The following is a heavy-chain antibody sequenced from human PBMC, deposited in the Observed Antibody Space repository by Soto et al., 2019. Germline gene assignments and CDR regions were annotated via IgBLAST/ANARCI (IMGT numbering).Heavy chain of an antibody. V-gene: IGHV3-30-3*01. Sequence: QVQLVQSGGGLVQPGRSLRLSCAASRFSFSTYAMHWVRQAPGKGLEWVTTISNDGSNKFYADSVKGRFTISRDNSQNTLYLQMNSLRTEDTGVYYCARDSACGYIARCNYRGRFDPWGQGTLVTVSS. CDR2: ISNDGSNK. D-gene: IGHD3-22*01. CDR3: ARDSACGYIARCNYRGRFDP. CDR1: RFSFSTYA. J-gene: IGHJ5*02.